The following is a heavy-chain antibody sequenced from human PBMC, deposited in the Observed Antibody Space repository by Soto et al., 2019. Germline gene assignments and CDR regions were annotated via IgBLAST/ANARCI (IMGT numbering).Heavy chain of an antibody. Sequence: ASVKVSCKASGGTFSSYAISWVRQAPGQGLEWMGGIIPIFGTANYAQKFQGRVMITADESTSTAYMELSSLRSEDTAVYYCATRLYGDLSRYYYYGMDVWGQGTTVTVSS. CDR2: IIPIFGTA. CDR3: ATRLYGDLSRYYYYGMDV. V-gene: IGHV1-69*13. J-gene: IGHJ6*02. CDR1: GGTFSSYA. D-gene: IGHD4-17*01.